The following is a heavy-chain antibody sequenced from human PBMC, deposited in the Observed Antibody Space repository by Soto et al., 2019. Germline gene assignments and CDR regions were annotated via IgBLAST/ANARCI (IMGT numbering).Heavy chain of an antibody. V-gene: IGHV3-23*01. CDR2: ISARGGSA. CDR1: GFSFSSYA. CDR3: EQGSIEYSAAVDN. Sequence: EVQLLESGGGLVHPGGSRRLSCAASGFSFSSYAMVCVRQAPGKWLDGVSVISARGGSAYFADSVKGRLTISRDNSKNVLSLEMNSLRAEDTAIYFCEQGSIEYSAAVDNWGQGTLVLVSS. J-gene: IGHJ4*02. D-gene: IGHD5-12*01.